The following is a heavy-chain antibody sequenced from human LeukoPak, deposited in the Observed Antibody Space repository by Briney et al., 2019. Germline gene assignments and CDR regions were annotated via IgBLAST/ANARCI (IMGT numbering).Heavy chain of an antibody. D-gene: IGHD5-18*01. CDR3: AKDKHSYGSGGYYYYMDV. Sequence: PGGSLRLSCAASGFAFSTYSMNWVRQAPGKGLEWVSHISSSGSTIYYADSVKGRFTISRDNAKNSLYLQMNSLRAEDTAVYYCAKDKHSYGSGGYYYYMDVWGKGTTVTVSS. J-gene: IGHJ6*03. CDR1: GFAFSTYS. V-gene: IGHV3-48*01. CDR2: ISSSGSTI.